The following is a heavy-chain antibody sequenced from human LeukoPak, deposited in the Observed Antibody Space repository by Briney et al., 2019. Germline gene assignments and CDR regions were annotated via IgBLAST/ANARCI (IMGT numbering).Heavy chain of an antibody. CDR1: GGSINSYY. D-gene: IGHD2-8*01. J-gene: IGHJ4*02. CDR3: ARVIVHGYSDY. Sequence: SETLSLTCTVSGGSINSYYWSWIRQPPGKTLEWIGYIFYTRSTKYNPSLKSRVTISVDTSKNQFSLKLTSVTAADTAVYYCARVIVHGYSDYWGQGALVTVSS. V-gene: IGHV4-59*08. CDR2: IFYTRST.